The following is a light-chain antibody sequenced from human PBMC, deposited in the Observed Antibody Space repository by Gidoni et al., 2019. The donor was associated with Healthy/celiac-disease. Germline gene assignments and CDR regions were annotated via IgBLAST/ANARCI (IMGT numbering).Light chain of an antibody. J-gene: IGLJ2*01. CDR1: SLRSYY. CDR2: GKN. Sequence: SSELTQDPAVSVALGQTVRITCQGDSLRSYYASWYQQKPGQAPVLVIYGKNNRPSGIPDRFSGSSSGNTASLTITGAQAEDEADYYCNSRDSSGNHHVVFGGGPKLXV. CDR3: NSRDSSGNHHVV. V-gene: IGLV3-19*01.